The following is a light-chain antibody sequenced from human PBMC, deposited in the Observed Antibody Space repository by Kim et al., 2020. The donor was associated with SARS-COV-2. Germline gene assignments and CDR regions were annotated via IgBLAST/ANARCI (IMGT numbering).Light chain of an antibody. J-gene: IGLJ2*01. V-gene: IGLV3-9*01. CDR3: QVWDSSTGGEV. CDR1: NIGSKN. CDR2: RDS. Sequence: SYELTQPLSVSVALGQTARITCGGNNIGSKNVHWYRQKPGQAPVLVIYRDSNRPSGIPERFSGSNSGNTATLTISRAQAGDEADYYCQVWDSSTGGEVFG.